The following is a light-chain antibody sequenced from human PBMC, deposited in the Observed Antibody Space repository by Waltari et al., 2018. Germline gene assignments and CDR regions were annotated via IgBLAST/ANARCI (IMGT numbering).Light chain of an antibody. CDR2: DAS. Sequence: DIFLPQSPGPLPLSPGEGATLSCRASQSISRFLAWYQQKPGQAPRLLIYDASTRATGIPYRFSGSGSGTDFSLTISRLEPEDFAVYYCQKYGTLPATFGQGTKVEIK. V-gene: IGKV3-20*01. CDR3: QKYGTLPAT. CDR1: QSISRF. J-gene: IGKJ1*01.